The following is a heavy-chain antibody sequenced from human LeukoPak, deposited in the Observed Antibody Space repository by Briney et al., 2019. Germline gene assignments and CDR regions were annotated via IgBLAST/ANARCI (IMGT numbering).Heavy chain of an antibody. Sequence: GGSLRLSCAASGFTFSSYWMSWVRQAPGKGLEWVANIKQDGSERYYVDSVKGRFTISRDNAKNSLYLQMNSLRAEDTAVYYCARASYYYDSSGYYYVKGEKDAFDIWGQGTMVTVSS. J-gene: IGHJ3*02. D-gene: IGHD3-22*01. CDR1: GFTFSSYW. CDR3: ARASYYYDSSGYYYVKGEKDAFDI. CDR2: IKQDGSER. V-gene: IGHV3-7*01.